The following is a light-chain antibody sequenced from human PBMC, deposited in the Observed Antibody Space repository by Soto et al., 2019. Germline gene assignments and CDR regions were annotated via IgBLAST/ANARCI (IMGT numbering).Light chain of an antibody. V-gene: IGKV1-27*01. Sequence: DIQMTQSPSSLSASVGDRVTITCRASQGIYNYLAWYQKKPGKAPELLINGASTLESGVPCRFSGRGSGTDFTLTISSLQPEDVATYYCQKYDSAPFTFGPGTKVDIK. CDR2: GAS. CDR3: QKYDSAPFT. CDR1: QGIYNY. J-gene: IGKJ3*01.